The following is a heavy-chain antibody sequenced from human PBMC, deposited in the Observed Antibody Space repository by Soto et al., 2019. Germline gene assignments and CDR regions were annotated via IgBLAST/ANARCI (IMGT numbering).Heavy chain of an antibody. CDR3: ARFGPTSSRPF. CDR2: INHRGST. D-gene: IGHD3-10*01. Sequence: SETLSLTCAVYGGSFSGYYWSWIRQPPGKGLEWIGEINHRGSTNYNASLKSRVTISVDTSKNQISLKVSSVTAADTAVYYCARFGPTSSRPFWGQGTLVTVSS. V-gene: IGHV4-34*01. J-gene: IGHJ4*02. CDR1: GGSFSGYY.